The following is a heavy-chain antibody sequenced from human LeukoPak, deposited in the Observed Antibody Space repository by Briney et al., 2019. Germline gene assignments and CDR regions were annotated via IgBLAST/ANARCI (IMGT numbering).Heavy chain of an antibody. CDR2: NDPNSGGT. J-gene: IGHJ2*01. CDR1: GYTFTVNH. Sequence: ASVKVSCKASGYTFTVNHVHWVRQAPGQGLEWMGWNDPNSGGTKYAQKFQDRVAKTSDTSISTAYMELSGLRSDDTAVYFCAREADIVSFDLWGRGTLVTVSS. V-gene: IGHV1-2*02. CDR3: AREADIVSFDL. D-gene: IGHD3-16*02.